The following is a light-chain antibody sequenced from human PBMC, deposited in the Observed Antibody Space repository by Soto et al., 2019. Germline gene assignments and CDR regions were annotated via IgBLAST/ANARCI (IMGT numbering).Light chain of an antibody. CDR2: GAS. J-gene: IGKJ2*01. V-gene: IGKV3-20*01. CDR3: QQYGSSVYT. Sequence: EIVLTQSPGTLSLSPGERATLSCRASHSVSSNFLAWYRQKTGQAPRLLIYGASRRAAGIPERFSGSGSGTDFTLTISRLEPEDFAVYYCQQYGSSVYTFGQGTKLEIK. CDR1: HSVSSNF.